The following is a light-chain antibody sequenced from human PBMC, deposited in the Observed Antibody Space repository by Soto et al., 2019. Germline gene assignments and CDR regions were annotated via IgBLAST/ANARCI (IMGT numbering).Light chain of an antibody. CDR3: QQYDSYSWT. Sequence: DIQMTQSPSTLSASVGDRVTITCRASQSISNWLAWYQQKPGKAPKLLIYTASRLESGVPSRFSGSGSGTEFTLTLSSLQPDDFATYYCQQYDSYSWTFGQGTKVDMK. J-gene: IGKJ1*01. V-gene: IGKV1-5*03. CDR2: TAS. CDR1: QSISNW.